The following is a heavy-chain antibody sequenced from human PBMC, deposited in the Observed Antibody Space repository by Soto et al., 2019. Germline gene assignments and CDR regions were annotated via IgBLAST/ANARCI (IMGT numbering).Heavy chain of an antibody. D-gene: IGHD4-17*01. CDR1: GGSISSYY. J-gene: IGHJ4*02. V-gene: IGHV4-59*08. CDR3: ARSLRRCPPFDY. Sequence: SETLSLTCTVSGGSISSYYWSWIRQPPGKGLEWIGYIYYSGSTYYNPSLKSRVTISVDTSKNQFSLKLSSVTAADTAVYYCARSLRRCPPFDYWGQGTLVTVSS. CDR2: IYYSGST.